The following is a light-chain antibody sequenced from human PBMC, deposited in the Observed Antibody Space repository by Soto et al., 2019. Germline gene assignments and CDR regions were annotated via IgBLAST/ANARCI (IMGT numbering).Light chain of an antibody. V-gene: IGKV3-20*01. CDR3: RQYGSTPQMT. Sequence: NVTTQSAFTQSVSTGDRATLSCRARQNGGSSYYACCQQKPGEAPRRLINGASSRAAGSPDGFSGSRSGANVSPPISRLVDDEVAVFYYRQYGSTPQMTFGQGTRLDIK. CDR2: GAS. CDR1: QNGGSSY. J-gene: IGKJ5*01.